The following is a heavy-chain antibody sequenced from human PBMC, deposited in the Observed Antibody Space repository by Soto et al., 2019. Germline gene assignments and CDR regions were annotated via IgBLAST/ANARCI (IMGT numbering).Heavy chain of an antibody. CDR1: GYTFTSYY. Sequence: ASVKVSCKASGYTFTSYYMHWVRQAPGQGLEWMGIINPSGGSTSYAQKFQGRVTMTRDTSTSTVYMELSSLRSEDTAVYYCASSLTGDDAFDIWGQGTMVTVSS. CDR2: INPSGGST. D-gene: IGHD7-27*01. J-gene: IGHJ3*02. CDR3: ASSLTGDDAFDI. V-gene: IGHV1-46*01.